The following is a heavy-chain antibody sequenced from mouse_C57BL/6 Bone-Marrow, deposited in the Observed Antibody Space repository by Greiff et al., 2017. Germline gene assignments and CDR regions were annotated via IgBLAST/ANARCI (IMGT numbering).Heavy chain of an antibody. Sequence: VQLQQSGPELVKPGASVKISCKASGYTFTDYYMNWVKQSHGKSLEWIGDINPNNGGTSYNQKFKGKATLTVDKSSSTAYMQLSSLTSEDSAVYYCASWGSYYGSSHTYFDYWGQGTTLTVSS. D-gene: IGHD1-1*01. CDR2: INPNNGGT. V-gene: IGHV1-26*01. CDR3: ASWGSYYGSSHTYFDY. CDR1: GYTFTDYY. J-gene: IGHJ2*01.